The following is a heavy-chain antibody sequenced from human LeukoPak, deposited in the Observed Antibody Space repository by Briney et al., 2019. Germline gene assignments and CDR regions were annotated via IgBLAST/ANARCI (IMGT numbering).Heavy chain of an antibody. V-gene: IGHV3-30*03. CDR2: ISYDGSNK. CDR3: AREGVIAAAGAIDY. Sequence: GRSLRLSCAASGFTFSSCGMHWVRQAPGKGLEWVAVISYDGSNKYYADSVKGRFTISRDNSKNTLYLQMNSLRAEDTAVYYCAREGVIAAAGAIDYWGQGTLVTVSS. CDR1: GFTFSSCG. D-gene: IGHD6-13*01. J-gene: IGHJ4*02.